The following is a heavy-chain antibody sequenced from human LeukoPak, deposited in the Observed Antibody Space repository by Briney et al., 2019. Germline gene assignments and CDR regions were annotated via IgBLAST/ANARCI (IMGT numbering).Heavy chain of an antibody. J-gene: IGHJ4*02. D-gene: IGHD5-24*01. V-gene: IGHV1-46*01. CDR3: ARVGYTGWNWGLHY. CDR2: INPSGGST. Sequence: ASLKVSCKASGYTFTRNYMHWVRQAPGQGLEWMGIINPSGGSTSYAQKFQGGLTMSRDTSTTTVYMELSSLTSEDTAVYYCARVGYTGWNWGLHYWGQGTLVTVSS. CDR1: GYTFTRNY.